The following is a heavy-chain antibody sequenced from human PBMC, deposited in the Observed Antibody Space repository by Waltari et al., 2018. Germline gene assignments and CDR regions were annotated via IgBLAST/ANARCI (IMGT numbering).Heavy chain of an antibody. D-gene: IGHD2-21*01. Sequence: VQLVESGGGVVQPGRSLSLSCAASGFTFSQYVRQWVRKAPGKEPQWVAVISFEGSIRKYADSVKGRFTISRDNSKDTLYLQMDSLRVDDTAVYYCAKERDKQISTCYDHWGQGTLVTVSS. J-gene: IGHJ5*02. V-gene: IGHV3-30*18. CDR2: ISFEGSIR. CDR3: AKERDKQISTCYDH. CDR1: GFTFSQYV.